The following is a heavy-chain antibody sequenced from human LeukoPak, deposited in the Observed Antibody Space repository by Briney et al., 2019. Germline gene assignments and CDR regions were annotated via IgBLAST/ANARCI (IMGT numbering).Heavy chain of an antibody. J-gene: IGHJ3*02. V-gene: IGHV4-39*01. D-gene: IGHD3-22*01. CDR2: IYYSGST. CDR1: GGSISSSSYY. Sequence: AETVALICTVSGGSISSSSYYWGGIRQPPGKGLEWIGSIYYSGSTYYNPSLKSRVTISVDTSKNQFSLKLSSVTAADTAVYYCARHVVVVPVAFDIWGQEGTVAASS. CDR3: ARHVVVVPVAFDI.